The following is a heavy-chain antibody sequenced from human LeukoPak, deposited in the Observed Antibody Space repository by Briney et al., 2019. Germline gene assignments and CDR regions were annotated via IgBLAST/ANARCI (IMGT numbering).Heavy chain of an antibody. CDR2: ISYDGSNK. CDR1: GFTFSSYG. CDR3: ALGARIAVAGTPFDY. V-gene: IGHV3-30*03. D-gene: IGHD6-19*01. J-gene: IGHJ4*02. Sequence: GGSLRLSCAASGFTFSSYGMHWVRQAPGKGVEWVAVISYDGSNKYYADSVKGRFTISRDNSKNTLYLQMNSLSAEDTAVYYCALGARIAVAGTPFDYWGQGTLVTVSS.